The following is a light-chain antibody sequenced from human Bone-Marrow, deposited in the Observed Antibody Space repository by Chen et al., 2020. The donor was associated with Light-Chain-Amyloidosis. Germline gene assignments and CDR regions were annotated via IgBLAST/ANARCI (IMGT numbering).Light chain of an antibody. J-gene: IGKJ3*01. CDR1: QDITTY. V-gene: IGKV1-33*01. Sequence: DIQLTQSPSSWSASVGDRVTFTCQASQDITTYLNWYQQKPGKAPKLLMSDASTLQTGVPSRFSGRGSGTDFTFTISSLQPEGIGTYYCQQCDNLPFTFDPGTTVDMK. CDR3: QQCDNLPFT. CDR2: DAS.